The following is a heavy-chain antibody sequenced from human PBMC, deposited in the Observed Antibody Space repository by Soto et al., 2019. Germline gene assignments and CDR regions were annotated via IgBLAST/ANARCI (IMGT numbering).Heavy chain of an antibody. J-gene: IGHJ4*02. Sequence: QVQLVESGGGVVQPGRSLRLSCAASGFPFTSYGMHWVREGPDKGLEWVAIISYDGSDKYYADSVKGRFTISRDNSKNTLYLQMNRLRPEDPAMYYCVGGQYYFGYRGQGTLVIVSS. CDR2: ISYDGSDK. V-gene: IGHV3-30*03. CDR1: GFPFTSYG. D-gene: IGHD3-10*01. CDR3: VGGQYYFGY.